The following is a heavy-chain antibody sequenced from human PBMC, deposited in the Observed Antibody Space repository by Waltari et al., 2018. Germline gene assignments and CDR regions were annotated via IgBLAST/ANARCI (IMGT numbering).Heavy chain of an antibody. CDR1: GGSIRRRSYY. D-gene: IGHD5-12*01. V-gene: IGHV4-39*01. Sequence: QLQLQESGPGLWKPSRTRYLTCPVSGGSIRRRSYYWGGVSQSPGKGMEWIGSIYYSGRIEYNPTLKSRVTISGDTSKNQFSLELTSVTAADTAVYYCARHWKKSGYRFDPWGQGTLVTVSS. J-gene: IGHJ5*02. CDR2: IYYSGRI. CDR3: ARHWKKSGYRFDP.